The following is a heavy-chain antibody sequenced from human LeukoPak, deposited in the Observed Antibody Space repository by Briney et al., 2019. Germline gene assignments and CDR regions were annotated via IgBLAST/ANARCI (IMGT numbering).Heavy chain of an antibody. J-gene: IGHJ4*02. V-gene: IGHV3-72*01. Sequence: AGGSLRLSCAASGFTLSGHYMDWVRQAPGKGLEWVGRARNKANSYSTEYAASVKGRFTISRDDSENSLWLQMNSLKTEDTAVYYCTRTMGGGYSPFDYWGQGTLVTVSS. CDR2: ARNKANSYST. CDR1: GFTLSGHY. CDR3: TRTMGGGYSPFDY. D-gene: IGHD1-26*01.